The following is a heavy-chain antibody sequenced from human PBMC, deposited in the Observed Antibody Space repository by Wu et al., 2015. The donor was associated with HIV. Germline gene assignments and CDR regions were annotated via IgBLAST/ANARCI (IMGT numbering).Heavy chain of an antibody. CDR1: GYTFTSYY. D-gene: IGHD3-10*01. Sequence: QVQLVQSGAEVKKPGASVKVSCKASGYTFTSYYMHWVRQAPGQGLEWMGIINPSGGSTSYAQKFQGRVTMTRDTSTSTVYMELSSLRSEDTAVYYCARVVWILLVGFGEPSNYYYGMDVVGPRATVTVSS. CDR2: INPSGGST. J-gene: IGHJ6*01. CDR3: ARVVWILLVGFGEPSNYYYGMDV. V-gene: IGHV1-46*01.